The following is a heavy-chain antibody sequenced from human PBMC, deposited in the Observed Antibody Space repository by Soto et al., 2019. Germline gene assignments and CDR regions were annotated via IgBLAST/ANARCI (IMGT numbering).Heavy chain of an antibody. V-gene: IGHV3-30*18. CDR3: AKGRYSGYAEVDHGDYLD. J-gene: IGHJ4*02. CDR2: ISYDGSNK. D-gene: IGHD5-12*01. Sequence: GGSLRLSCAASGFTFSSYGMHWVRQAPGKGLEWVAVISYDGSNKYYADSVKGRFTISRDNSKNTLYLQMNSLRAEDTAVYYCAKGRYSGYAEVDHGDYLDWGQGTLVTVSS. CDR1: GFTFSSYG.